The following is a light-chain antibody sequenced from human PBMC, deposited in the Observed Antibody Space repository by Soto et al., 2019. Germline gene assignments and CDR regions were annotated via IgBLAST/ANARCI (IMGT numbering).Light chain of an antibody. J-gene: IGKJ4*01. CDR2: GAS. Sequence: EIVLTQSPGTLSLSPGERATLSCRACQSGSSSYLAWYQQKPGQAPRLLIYGASSRATGIPDRFSGSGSGTDLPLTISILERADGAVYYCQQYCSSLLTFGGGTKVEIK. CDR1: QSGSSSY. V-gene: IGKV3-20*01. CDR3: QQYCSSLLT.